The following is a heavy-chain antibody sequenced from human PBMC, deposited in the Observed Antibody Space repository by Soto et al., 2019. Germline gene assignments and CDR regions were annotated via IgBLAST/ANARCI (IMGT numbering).Heavy chain of an antibody. CDR1: GYTFTSYG. V-gene: IGHV1-18*01. J-gene: IGHJ3*02. CDR3: ARLITPKSYYCSSTSCPGVDAFDI. D-gene: IGHD2-2*01. Sequence: ASVKVSCKASGYTFTSYGISWVRQAPGQGLEWMGWISAYNGNTNYAQKLQGRVTMTTDTSTSTAYMELRSLRSDDTAVYYCARLITPKSYYCSSTSCPGVDAFDIWGQGTMVTVSS. CDR2: ISAYNGNT.